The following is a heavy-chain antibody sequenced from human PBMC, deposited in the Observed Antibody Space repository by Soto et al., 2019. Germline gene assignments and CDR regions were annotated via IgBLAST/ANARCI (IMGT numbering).Heavy chain of an antibody. CDR1: GGSISSGGYS. J-gene: IGHJ5*02. CDR2: IYPSGST. V-gene: IGHV4-30-2*01. CDR3: ARVHSP. Sequence: LQLQESGSGLVKPSQTLSLTCADSGGSISSGGYSWRWVRQPPGKGLEWIGYIYPSGSTYYNPSLKRRVPISVDRSKNQFSLKLSSVPAGDTAVYYCARVHSPCGQGTLVTVSS.